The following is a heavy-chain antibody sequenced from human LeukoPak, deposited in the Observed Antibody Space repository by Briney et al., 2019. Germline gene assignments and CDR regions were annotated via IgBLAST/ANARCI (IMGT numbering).Heavy chain of an antibody. CDR1: GGTFSSYA. CDR3: ATYYYGSDSNWFDP. CDR2: IIPILGIA. V-gene: IGHV1-69*04. Sequence: ASVKVSCKASGGTFSSYAISWVRQAPGQGLEWMGRIIPILGIASYAQKFQGRVTITADKSMSTAHMELSSLRSEDTAVYYCATYYYGSDSNWFDPWGQGTLVTVSS. J-gene: IGHJ5*02. D-gene: IGHD3-10*01.